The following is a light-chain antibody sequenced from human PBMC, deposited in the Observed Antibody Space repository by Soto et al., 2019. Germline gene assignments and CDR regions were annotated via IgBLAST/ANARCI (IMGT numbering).Light chain of an antibody. Sequence: DIQMTQSPSSVSASVGDTVTITCRASQGIYSRLAWYQQKPGKAPELLIYATSTLQNGVPSRFSGSGSGTDFILTISRLQPEDIATYFCQRYDTLPPITFGQGTRLEI. V-gene: IGKV1-12*01. CDR1: QGIYSR. CDR2: ATS. CDR3: QRYDTLPPIT. J-gene: IGKJ5*01.